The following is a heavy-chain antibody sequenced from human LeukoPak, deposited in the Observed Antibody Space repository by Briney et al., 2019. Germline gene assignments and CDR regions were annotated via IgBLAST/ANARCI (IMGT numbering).Heavy chain of an antibody. CDR2: ISAYNGDT. CDR1: GYTFTSYY. CDR3: ASSRLLFRTGSFDY. J-gene: IGHJ4*02. V-gene: IGHV1-18*04. D-gene: IGHD3-3*01. Sequence: PVASVKVSCKASGYTFTSYYMHWVRQAPGQGLEWMGWISAYNGDTNYAQNLQGRVTMTTDTSTSTAYMELRSLRSDDTAVYYCASSRLLFRTGSFDYWGQGTLVTVSS.